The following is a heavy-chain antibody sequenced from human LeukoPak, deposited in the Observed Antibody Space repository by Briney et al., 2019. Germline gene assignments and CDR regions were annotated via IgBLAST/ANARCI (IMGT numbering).Heavy chain of an antibody. D-gene: IGHD3-10*01. Sequence: PSETLSLTCTLYAGYMSRYHWSWPRHPPGKGLEWIGYIYYSGSTNYNPSLKSRVTISVDTSKNQFSLKLSSVTAADTAVYYCATTLRGNPGEIDYWGQGTLVTVSS. CDR2: IYYSGST. V-gene: IGHV4-59*01. CDR3: ATTLRGNPGEIDY. CDR1: AGYMSRYH. J-gene: IGHJ4*02.